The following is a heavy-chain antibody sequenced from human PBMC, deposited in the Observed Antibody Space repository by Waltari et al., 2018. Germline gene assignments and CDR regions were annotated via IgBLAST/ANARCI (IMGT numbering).Heavy chain of an antibody. V-gene: IGHV3-7*01. J-gene: IGHJ4*02. CDR3: ARGVLQVAYGDPGAFDY. CDR1: GFTFSSYW. D-gene: IGHD4-17*01. Sequence: EVQLVESGGGLVQPGGSLRLSCAASGFTFSSYWMSWVRQAPGKGLEWVANIKQDGSEKYYVDSVKGRFTISRDNAKNSLYLQMNSLRAEDTAVYYCARGVLQVAYGDPGAFDYWGQGTLVTVSS. CDR2: IKQDGSEK.